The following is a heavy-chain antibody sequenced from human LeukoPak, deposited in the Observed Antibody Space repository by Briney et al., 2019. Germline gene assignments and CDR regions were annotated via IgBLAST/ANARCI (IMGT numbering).Heavy chain of an antibody. CDR3: ARGIGYSSGWYGLNWFDP. D-gene: IGHD6-19*01. CDR2: INPNSGGT. CDR1: GYTFTGYY. J-gene: IGHJ5*02. V-gene: IGHV1-2*02. Sequence: GASVKVSCKASGYTFTGYYMHWVRQAPGQGLEWMGWINPNSGGTNYAQKFQGRVTMTRDTSISTAYMELSRLRSDDTAVYYCARGIGYSSGWYGLNWFDPWGQGTLVTVSS.